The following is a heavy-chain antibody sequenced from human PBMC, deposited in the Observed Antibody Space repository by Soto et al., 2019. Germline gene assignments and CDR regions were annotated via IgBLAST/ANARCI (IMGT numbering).Heavy chain of an antibody. CDR3: ARDLGGPDY. J-gene: IGHJ4*02. Sequence: PGGCLKLSCAASGFRLCPYWMHWVRQVPGRGLEWVARLSSDGFGAAYADSVKGRFFISRDIARNTLSLQMNSLRADDTAVYYCARDLGGPDYWGRGTSVTVSS. CDR2: LSSDGFGA. CDR1: GFRLCPYW. D-gene: IGHD3-16*01. V-gene: IGHV3-74*03.